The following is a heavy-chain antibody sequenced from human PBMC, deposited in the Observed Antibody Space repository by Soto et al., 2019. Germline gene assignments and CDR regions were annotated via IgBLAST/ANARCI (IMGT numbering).Heavy chain of an antibody. CDR2: ITWNSGYT. CDR3: AKDRAKDYSYGSGRREF. V-gene: IGHV3-9*01. D-gene: IGHD3-10*01. CDR1: GFIFDDYS. J-gene: IGHJ4*02. Sequence: EVHLVESGGNWVQPGRSLRLSCAASGFIFDDYSMHWVRQAPGKGPEWVAGITWNSGYTTFGESVRGRISVSRDNAKNSLFLQMNSRRPDDTALYFCAKDRAKDYSYGSGRREFWGRGVQVTVSS.